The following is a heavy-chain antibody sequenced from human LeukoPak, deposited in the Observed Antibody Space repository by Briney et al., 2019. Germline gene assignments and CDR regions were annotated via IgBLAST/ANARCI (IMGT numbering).Heavy chain of an antibody. CDR1: GFTFSSYA. V-gene: IGHV3-23*01. D-gene: IGHD6-19*01. J-gene: IGHJ4*02. Sequence: GGSLRLSCAASGFTFSSYAMSWVRQAPGKGLEWVSAISGSGGSTYYADSVKGRFTISRDNSKNTLYLQMNSLRAEDTAVYYCATSSGWYFLAGYYWGQGTLVTVSS. CDR3: ATSSGWYFLAGYY. CDR2: ISGSGGST.